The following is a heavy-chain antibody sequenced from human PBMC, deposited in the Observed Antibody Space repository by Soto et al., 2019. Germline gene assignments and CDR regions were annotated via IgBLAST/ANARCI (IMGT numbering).Heavy chain of an antibody. Sequence: GGSLRLSCAASGFTFSSYAMTWVRQAPGKGLEWVSVITYNGDNTYYADSVRGRFTISRDNSKDTVHLQMNSLRAEDTAVYYCARYIRGPTVFYFDFWGPGVLVTVSS. J-gene: IGHJ4*02. D-gene: IGHD5-18*01. CDR2: ITYNGDNT. CDR3: ARYIRGPTVFYFDF. V-gene: IGHV3-23*01. CDR1: GFTFSSYA.